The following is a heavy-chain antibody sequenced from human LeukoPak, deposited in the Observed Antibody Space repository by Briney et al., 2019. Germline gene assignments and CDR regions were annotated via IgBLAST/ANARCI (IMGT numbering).Heavy chain of an antibody. D-gene: IGHD4-17*01. Sequence: GGSLRLSCAASGFTFSSSWMTWVRQAPGKGLEWVANINNDGSGTYYVDSVEGRFTISRDNAKNSLFLQMNSLRAEDTAVYYCASKAVTYCYDYWGQGTLVIVSS. CDR3: ASKAVTYCYDY. V-gene: IGHV3-7*05. CDR1: GFTFSSSW. J-gene: IGHJ4*02. CDR2: INNDGSGT.